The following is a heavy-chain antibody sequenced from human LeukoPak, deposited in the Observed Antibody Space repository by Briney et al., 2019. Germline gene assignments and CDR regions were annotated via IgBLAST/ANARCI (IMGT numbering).Heavy chain of an antibody. CDR1: GYSISSGYY. D-gene: IGHD3-16*01. CDR3: ARVGHLYYYYYYMDV. J-gene: IGHJ6*03. Sequence: SETLSLTCTVSGYSISSGYYWGWIRQPPGKGLEWIGSIYHSESTYYNPSLKSRVTISVDTSKNQFSLKLSSVTAADTAVYYCARVGHLYYYYYYMDVWGKGTTVTVSS. CDR2: IYHSEST. V-gene: IGHV4-38-2*02.